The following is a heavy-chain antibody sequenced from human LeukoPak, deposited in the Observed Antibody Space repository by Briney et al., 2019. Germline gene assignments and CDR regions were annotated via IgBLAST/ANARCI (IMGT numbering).Heavy chain of an antibody. V-gene: IGHV3-23*01. Sequence: GGSLRLSCAASGSTFSTYAMNWVRQAPGKGLEWVSIIRNSGVSTYYADSVKGRFTISRDNSRNTLSLQMDSLRVEDTAIYYCAKDIFGDSGGIDYWGQGTLVTVSS. CDR1: GSTFSTYA. CDR2: IRNSGVST. D-gene: IGHD4-17*01. CDR3: AKDIFGDSGGIDY. J-gene: IGHJ4*02.